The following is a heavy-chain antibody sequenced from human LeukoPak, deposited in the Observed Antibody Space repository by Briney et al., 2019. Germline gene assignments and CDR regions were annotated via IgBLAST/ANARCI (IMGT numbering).Heavy chain of an antibody. D-gene: IGHD5-12*01. Sequence: ASVKVSCKVSGYTLTELSMHWVRQAPGKGLEWMGGFDPEDGETIYAQKFQGRVTMTEDTSTDTAYMELSSLRSEDTAVYYCATDLTRDKAITDAFDIWGQGTMVTVSP. V-gene: IGHV1-24*01. J-gene: IGHJ3*02. CDR3: ATDLTRDKAITDAFDI. CDR1: GYTLTELS. CDR2: FDPEDGET.